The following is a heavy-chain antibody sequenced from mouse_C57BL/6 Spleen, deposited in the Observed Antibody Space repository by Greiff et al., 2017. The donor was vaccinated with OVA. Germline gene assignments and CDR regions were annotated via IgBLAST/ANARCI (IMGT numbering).Heavy chain of an antibody. Sequence: QVQLQQSGAELVRPGASVTLSCQASGYTFTDYDMHWVKQTPVHGLEWIGAIDPNTGGTASNQKFKGKAILTADKSSSTAYIELRSQTSEDSAVYYCTRRGYYYGSSYVFDYWGQGTTLTVSS. CDR3: TRRGYYYGSSYVFDY. CDR2: IDPNTGGT. D-gene: IGHD1-1*01. J-gene: IGHJ2*01. V-gene: IGHV1-15*01. CDR1: GYTFTDYD.